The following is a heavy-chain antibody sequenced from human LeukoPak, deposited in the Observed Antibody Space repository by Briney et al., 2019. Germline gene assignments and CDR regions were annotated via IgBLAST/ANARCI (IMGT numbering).Heavy chain of an antibody. D-gene: IGHD6-25*01. Sequence: GGSLRLSCAASGFTFSKYAMSWVRQAPGKGLEWVSGIIDSGRSTFYVDSVKGRFTISRDNSKNTLYLQMNSLRAEDTAVYYCAKDPAGLATGFDYWGQGTLVTVSS. CDR3: AKDPAGLATGFDY. J-gene: IGHJ4*02. CDR2: IIDSGRST. CDR1: GFTFSKYA. V-gene: IGHV3-23*01.